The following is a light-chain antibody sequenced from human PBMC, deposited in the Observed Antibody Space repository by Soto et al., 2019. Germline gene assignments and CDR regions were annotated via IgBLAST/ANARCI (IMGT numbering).Light chain of an antibody. V-gene: IGKV1-5*01. CDR3: HQYNSYPRT. Sequence: IQMTQSPSTLSASVSDTVTITCRASQSISSWLAWYQQKPGKAPNLLIYDASSLESGVPSRFSGSGSGTEFTLTISSLQPDDFATYYCHQYNSYPRTFGQGTKVDIK. CDR2: DAS. J-gene: IGKJ1*01. CDR1: QSISSW.